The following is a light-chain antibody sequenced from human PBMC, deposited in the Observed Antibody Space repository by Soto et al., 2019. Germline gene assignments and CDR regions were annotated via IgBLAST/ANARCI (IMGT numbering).Light chain of an antibody. CDR3: HQTDRIPET. CDR1: QSISLF. J-gene: IGKJ1*01. V-gene: IGKV1-39*01. CDR2: AAS. Sequence: DIQMTQSPSSLSASVGDTVTITCRASQSISLFLNWYQQNPGKAHKLLIYAASTVHGGVPSRFSGNGDGTDFTLTISSLQPEDFATYYCHQTDRIPETVGQGTNVDIK.